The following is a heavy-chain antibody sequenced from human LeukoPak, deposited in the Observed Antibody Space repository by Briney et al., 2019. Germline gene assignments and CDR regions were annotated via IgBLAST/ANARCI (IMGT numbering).Heavy chain of an antibody. J-gene: IGHJ4*02. V-gene: IGHV3-30*04. CDR1: GFTFSSYA. D-gene: IGHD2-15*01. CDR3: ARVPGYCSGGNCYYFDY. CDR2: ISYDGSNE. Sequence: GGSLRLSCAASGFTFSSYAMHGVRQAPGKGLEWVAVISYDGSNEYYADSVKGRFTISRDNSKNTLYVQMNSLRAEDTAVYYCARVPGYCSGGNCYYFDYWGQGTLVAVSS.